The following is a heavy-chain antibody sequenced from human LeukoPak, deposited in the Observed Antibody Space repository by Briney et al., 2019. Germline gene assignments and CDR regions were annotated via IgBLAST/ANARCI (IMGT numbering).Heavy chain of an antibody. CDR3: ARSIVVVPAAPSYYFDY. J-gene: IGHJ4*02. V-gene: IGHV4-61*08. CDR2: IYHSGST. Sequence: SETLSLTCTVSGGSISSGGYYWSWIRQPPGKGLEWIGYIYHSGSTNYNPPLKSRVTISVDTSKNQFSLKLSSVTAADTAVYYCARSIVVVPAAPSYYFDYWGQGTLVTVSS. D-gene: IGHD2-2*01. CDR1: GGSISSGGYY.